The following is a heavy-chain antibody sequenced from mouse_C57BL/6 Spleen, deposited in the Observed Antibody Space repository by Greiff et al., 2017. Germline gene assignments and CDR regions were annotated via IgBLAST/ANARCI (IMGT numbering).Heavy chain of an antibody. CDR3: ARFLYDGYSDY. J-gene: IGHJ2*01. D-gene: IGHD2-3*01. Sequence: QVQLQQSGAELARPGASVKMSCKASGYTFTSYTMHWVKQRPGQGLEWIGYINPSSGYPKYNQQFKDKATLTAYKSSSTAYMQLRSLTSEDSAVYYCARFLYDGYSDYWGQGTTLTVSS. V-gene: IGHV1-4*01. CDR1: GYTFTSYT. CDR2: INPSSGYP.